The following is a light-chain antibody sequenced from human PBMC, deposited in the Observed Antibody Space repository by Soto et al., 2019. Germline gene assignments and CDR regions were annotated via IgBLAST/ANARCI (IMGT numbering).Light chain of an antibody. CDR1: QSISSW. CDR2: DAS. V-gene: IGKV1-5*01. CDR3: QQYNTYWT. J-gene: IGKJ1*01. Sequence: IQMHQSPSTLSASVGDRVTVTCRASQSISSWLAWYQQKPGKAPKLLIYDASSLESGVPSRFSGSGSGTEFTLTISSLQPDDFATYYCQQYNTYWTFGQGTKVEIK.